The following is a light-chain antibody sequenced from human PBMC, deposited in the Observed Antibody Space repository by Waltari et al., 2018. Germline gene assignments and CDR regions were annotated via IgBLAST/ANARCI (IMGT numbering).Light chain of an antibody. J-gene: IGLJ3*02. V-gene: IGLV3-25*03. CDR3: QSADGTGWV. CDR2: KDN. CDR1: VLTKRF. Sequence: YGLTQPPSISLSPGQTARITCSGDVLTKRFGYWYQQKTGQAPQLLIYKDNKRPSGIPERFSGSNSGAMVTQTITEVQADDEADYYCQSADGTGWVFGGGTRLTVL.